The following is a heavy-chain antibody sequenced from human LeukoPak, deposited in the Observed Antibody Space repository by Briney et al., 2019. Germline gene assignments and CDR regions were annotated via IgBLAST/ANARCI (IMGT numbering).Heavy chain of an antibody. V-gene: IGHV1-18*01. CDR3: ARGHSLYYYDSSGYADY. J-gene: IGHJ4*02. CDR2: ISAYNGNT. D-gene: IGHD3-22*01. Sequence: ASVKVSCTASGYTFTTYGISWVRQAPGQGLEWMGWISAYNGNTNYAQKLQGRVTMTTDTSTSTAYMELRSLRSDDTAAYYCARGHSLYYYDSSGYADYWGQGTLVTVSS. CDR1: GYTFTTYG.